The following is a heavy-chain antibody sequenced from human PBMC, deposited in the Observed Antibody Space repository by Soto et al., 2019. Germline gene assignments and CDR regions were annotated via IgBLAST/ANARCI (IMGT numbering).Heavy chain of an antibody. J-gene: IGHJ5*02. D-gene: IGHD3-3*01. V-gene: IGHV1-18*04. Sequence: GSVKVSCKASGYTFTSYGISWVRQAPGQGLEWMGWISAYNGNTNYAQKLQGRVTMTTDTSTSTAYMELRSLRSDDTAVYYCARVGHITIFGVVIIRWFDPWGQGTLVTVS. CDR2: ISAYNGNT. CDR3: ARVGHITIFGVVIIRWFDP. CDR1: GYTFTSYG.